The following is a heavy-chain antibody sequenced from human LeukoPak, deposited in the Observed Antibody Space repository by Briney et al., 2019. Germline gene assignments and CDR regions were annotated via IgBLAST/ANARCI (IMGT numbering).Heavy chain of an antibody. CDR1: GFTFSTHA. V-gene: IGHV3-23*01. CDR2: IASGGGDI. J-gene: IGHJ4*02. CDR3: AKGSSSSRPYYFDY. Sequence: GGSLRLSCAASGFTFSTHAMTWGRQAPGKGLEWVSVIASGGGDIQYADSVKGRFTISRDNSKNTLYLQLNSLRAEDTAVYYCAKGSSSSRPYYFDYWGQGTLVTVSS. D-gene: IGHD6-13*01.